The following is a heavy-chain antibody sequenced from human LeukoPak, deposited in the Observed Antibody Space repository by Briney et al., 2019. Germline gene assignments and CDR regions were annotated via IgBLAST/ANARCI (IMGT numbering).Heavy chain of an antibody. CDR2: MNPNSGNT. J-gene: IGHJ5*02. V-gene: IGHV1-8*01. Sequence: ASVKVSCKASGYTFTSYDINWVRQATGQGLKWMGWMNPNSGNTGYAQKFRGRVTMTRNTSISTAYMELSSLRSEDTAVYYCARIGTRYSYGYGRNWFDPWGQGTLVTVSS. CDR1: GYTFTSYD. D-gene: IGHD5-18*01. CDR3: ARIGTRYSYGYGRNWFDP.